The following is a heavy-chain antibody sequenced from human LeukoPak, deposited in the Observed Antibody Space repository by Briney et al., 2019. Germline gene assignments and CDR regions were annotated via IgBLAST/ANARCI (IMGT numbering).Heavy chain of an antibody. CDR3: ARLVGATDWFDP. J-gene: IGHJ5*02. V-gene: IGHV4-59*01. Sequence: SETLSLTCTVSGGSISSYYWSWIRQPPGKGLEWIGYIYYSGSTNHNPSLKSRVTISVDTSKNQFSLKLSSVTAADTAVYYCARLVGATDWFDPWGQGTLVTVSS. D-gene: IGHD1-26*01. CDR1: GGSISSYY. CDR2: IYYSGST.